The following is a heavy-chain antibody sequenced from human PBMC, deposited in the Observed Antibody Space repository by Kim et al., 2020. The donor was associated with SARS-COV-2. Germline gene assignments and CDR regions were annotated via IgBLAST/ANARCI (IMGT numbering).Heavy chain of an antibody. Sequence: GESLKISCKGSGYSFTSYWISWVRQMPGKGLEWMGRIDPSDSYTNYSPSFQGHVTISADKSISTAYLQWSSLKASDTAMYYCARHHLLDTAMATGFDYWGQGTLVTVSS. D-gene: IGHD5-18*01. CDR3: ARHHLLDTAMATGFDY. CDR1: GYSFTSYW. J-gene: IGHJ4*02. CDR2: IDPSDSYT. V-gene: IGHV5-10-1*01.